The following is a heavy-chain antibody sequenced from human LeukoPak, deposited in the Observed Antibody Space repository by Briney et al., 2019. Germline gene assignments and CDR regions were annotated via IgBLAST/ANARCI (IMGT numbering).Heavy chain of an antibody. CDR3: AGERSDYDSKEGYYYYYYGMDV. CDR1: GFSFGSEA. V-gene: IGHV3-48*04. J-gene: IGHJ6*02. Sequence: PGGSLRLSCVVSGFSFGSEAMSWVRQAPGKGLEWVSYISRSSSTIYYADSVKGRFTISRDNAKNSLYLQMNSLRAEDTAVYYCAGERSDYDSKEGYYYYYYGMDVWGQGTTVTVSS. CDR2: ISRSSSTI. D-gene: IGHD3-22*01.